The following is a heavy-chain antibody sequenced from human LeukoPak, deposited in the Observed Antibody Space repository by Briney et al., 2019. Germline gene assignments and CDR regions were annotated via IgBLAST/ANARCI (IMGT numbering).Heavy chain of an antibody. D-gene: IGHD1-1*01. V-gene: IGHV4-34*01. CDR2: INHSGST. CDR1: GGSFSGYY. J-gene: IGHJ4*02. Sequence: PSETLSLTCAVYGGSFSGYYWSWIRQPPGKGLEWIGEINHSGSTNYNPSLKSRVTISVDTSKNQFSLKLSSVTAADTAVYYCASGGELEPLDYWGQGTLVTVSS. CDR3: ASGGELEPLDY.